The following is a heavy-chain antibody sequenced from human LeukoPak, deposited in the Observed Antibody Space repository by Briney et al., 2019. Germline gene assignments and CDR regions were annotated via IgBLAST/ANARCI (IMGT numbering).Heavy chain of an antibody. Sequence: ASVKVSCKASGYTFTSYGISWVRQAPGQGLEWMGWISAYNGNTNYARKLQGRVTMTTDTSTSTAYMELRSLRSDDTAVYYCARILYGDGYNPGDYWGQGTLVTVSS. D-gene: IGHD5-24*01. V-gene: IGHV1-18*01. CDR2: ISAYNGNT. CDR3: ARILYGDGYNPGDY. J-gene: IGHJ4*02. CDR1: GYTFTSYG.